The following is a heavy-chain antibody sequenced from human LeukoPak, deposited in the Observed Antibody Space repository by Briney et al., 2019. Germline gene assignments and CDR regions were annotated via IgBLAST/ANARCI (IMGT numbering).Heavy chain of an antibody. V-gene: IGHV3-33*01. CDR1: GFTFSSYG. CDR2: IWYDGTNK. D-gene: IGHD3-22*01. CDR3: ARVIFNYDNSGLNY. J-gene: IGHJ4*02. Sequence: PGGSLRLSCAGSGFTFSSYGMTWVRQAPGKGLEWVANIWYDGTNKHYADSVKGRFTISRDNSKNTLYLQMDSLRAEDTAVYYCARVIFNYDNSGLNYWGQGTLVTVSS.